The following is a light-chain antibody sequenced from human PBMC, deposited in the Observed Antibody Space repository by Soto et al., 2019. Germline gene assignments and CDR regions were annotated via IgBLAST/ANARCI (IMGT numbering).Light chain of an antibody. Sequence: QAVVTQEPSLTVSPGGTVTLTCGSSTGTVTSGHYPYWFQQKPGQAPRALIYDTSNKHSWTPARFSGSLLGGKAALTLSGAQLEDEAEYYCLLSYSGARLYVFGTGTKLTVL. CDR1: TGTVTSGHY. CDR2: DTS. J-gene: IGLJ1*01. CDR3: LLSYSGARLYV. V-gene: IGLV7-46*01.